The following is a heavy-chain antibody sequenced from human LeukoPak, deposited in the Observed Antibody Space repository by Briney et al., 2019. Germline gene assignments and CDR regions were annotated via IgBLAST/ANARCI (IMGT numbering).Heavy chain of an antibody. CDR1: GGSISSYY. D-gene: IGHD2/OR15-2a*01. J-gene: IGHJ5*02. V-gene: IGHV4-59*01. CDR2: IYYSGST. CDR3: ARDREYSSFDP. Sequence: KPSETLSLTCTVSGGSISSYYWSWIRQPPGKGLEWIGYIYYSGSTNYNPSLKSRFTISVDTSKNQFSLKLSSVTAADTVVYYCARDREYSSFDPWGQGTLVSVSS.